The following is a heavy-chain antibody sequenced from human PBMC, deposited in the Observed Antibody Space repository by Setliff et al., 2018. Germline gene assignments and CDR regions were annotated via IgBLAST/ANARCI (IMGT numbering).Heavy chain of an antibody. Sequence: SETLSLTCTASGGSISTDHYYWGWIRQPPGKGLEWIGSRYYSGHTYYNPSLKSRVAMSVDKAKNQFSLNLRSVSAADTAIYYCAKHGEESKVTTYLASWGQGTLVTVSS. CDR1: GGSISTDHYY. J-gene: IGHJ5*02. CDR2: RYYSGHT. V-gene: IGHV4-39*01. D-gene: IGHD4-17*01. CDR3: AKHGEESKVTTYLAS.